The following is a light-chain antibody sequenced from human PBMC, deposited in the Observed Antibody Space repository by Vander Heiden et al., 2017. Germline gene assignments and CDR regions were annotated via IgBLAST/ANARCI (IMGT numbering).Light chain of an antibody. CDR2: KAS. CDR3: QQYNSYRYT. Sequence: DIQLSQSPSTLSASVGDRVTITCRASQSISSWLAWYQLKPGKAPKLLIYKASSLESGVPSRFSGSGSGTEFTLTISSLQPDDFATYYCQQYNSYRYTFGQGTKLEIK. V-gene: IGKV1-5*03. J-gene: IGKJ2*01. CDR1: QSISSW.